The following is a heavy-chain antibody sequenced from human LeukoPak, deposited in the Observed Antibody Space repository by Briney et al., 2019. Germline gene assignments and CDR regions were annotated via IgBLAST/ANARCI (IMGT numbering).Heavy chain of an antibody. J-gene: IGHJ4*02. CDR3: ATEGGPGLDF. CDR2: INPNSGGT. D-gene: IGHD1-14*01. Sequence: ASVKVSCKASGYSFTGYYMHWVRPAPGQGLEWMGWINPNSGGTNYAQKFQGRATMTRDTSISTVYMELSSLRSDDAAVYFCATEGGPGLDFWGQGTLVTVSS. V-gene: IGHV1-2*02. CDR1: GYSFTGYY.